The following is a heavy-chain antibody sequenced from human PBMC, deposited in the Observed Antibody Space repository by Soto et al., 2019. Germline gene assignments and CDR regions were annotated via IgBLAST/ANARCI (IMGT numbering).Heavy chain of an antibody. CDR1: GFTFSSYA. D-gene: IGHD3-10*01. J-gene: IGHJ4*02. CDR2: ISGRGGST. V-gene: IGHV3-23*01. Sequence: EVPLLESGGGLVQPGGSLRLSCAASGFTFSSYAMSWVRQAPGKGLEWVSAISGRGGSTYYADSVKGRFTISRDNSKNTLYLLMNSLRAEDTAVYYCAKAPTNYGSGSYYYYWGQGTLVTVSS. CDR3: AKAPTNYGSGSYYYY.